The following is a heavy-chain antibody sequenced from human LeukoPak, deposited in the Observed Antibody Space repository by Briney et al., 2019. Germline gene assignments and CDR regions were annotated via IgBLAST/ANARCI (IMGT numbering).Heavy chain of an antibody. CDR3: ATLWFGEPPDY. V-gene: IGHV3-48*03. CDR2: ISSGGSTV. Sequence: AGGSLRLSCAASGFTFSNYEMHWVRRAPGKGLEWVSYISSGGSTVYYADSVKGRFTVSRDNAKNSLYLQMSSLRAEDTAVYYCATLWFGEPPDYWGQGTLVTVSS. CDR1: GFTFSNYE. J-gene: IGHJ4*02. D-gene: IGHD3-10*01.